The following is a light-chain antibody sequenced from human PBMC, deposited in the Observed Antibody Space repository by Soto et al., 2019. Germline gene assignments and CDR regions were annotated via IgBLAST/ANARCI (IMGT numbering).Light chain of an antibody. CDR3: QSSDGRLTTFV. Sequence: SVVTHPPSVSGSRGQRFTLSCTGSSSNIGTGYDVHWYQQLPGGAPRLLIYGNNNRPSGVPDRFSGSKSGTSASLAITGLQAEDEAVYFCQSSDGRLTTFVFGSGTKVTVL. V-gene: IGLV1-40*01. CDR1: SSNIGTGYD. J-gene: IGLJ1*01. CDR2: GNN.